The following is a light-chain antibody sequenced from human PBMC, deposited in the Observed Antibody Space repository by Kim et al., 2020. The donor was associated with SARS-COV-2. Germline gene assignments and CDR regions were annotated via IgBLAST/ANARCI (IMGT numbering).Light chain of an antibody. J-gene: IGKJ5*01. CDR3: QQHAIWPIT. V-gene: IGKV3-11*01. CDR2: DIS. CDR1: QNISKY. Sequence: EIVLTQSPATLSLSPGERVTLSCRASQNISKYIAWHQQKPGQAPRLLIYDISNRAAGTPARFTGSGSGTDFTLTISSLEPEDFAVYYCQQHAIWPITFGRGTRLDIK.